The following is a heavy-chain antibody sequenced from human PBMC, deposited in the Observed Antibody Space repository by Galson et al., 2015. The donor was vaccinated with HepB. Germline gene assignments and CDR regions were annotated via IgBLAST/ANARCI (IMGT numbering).Heavy chain of an antibody. CDR3: ARVFTSGPYSSGWLDAFDI. CDR1: GFTFSSYW. J-gene: IGHJ3*02. V-gene: IGHV3-74*01. Sequence: SLRLSCAASGFTFSSYWMHWVRQAPGKGLVWVSRINSDGSSTSYADSVKGRFTISRDNAKNTLYLQMNSLRAEDTAVYYCARVFTSGPYSSGWLDAFDIWGQGTMVTVSS. D-gene: IGHD6-19*01. CDR2: INSDGSST.